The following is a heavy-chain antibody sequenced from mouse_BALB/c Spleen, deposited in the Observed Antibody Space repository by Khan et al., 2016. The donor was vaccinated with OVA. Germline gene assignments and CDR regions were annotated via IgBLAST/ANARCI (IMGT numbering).Heavy chain of an antibody. D-gene: IGHD1-1*01. Sequence: VELVESGGDLVKPGGSLKLSCAASGFTFSDYGMSWVRQTPEKRLEWVATISRGGSFTYYLDSVKGRFTISRDSAKNTLNLQMSSLRSEDTAMYYCTRTPGYYGSNYFDQWGQGTSLTVSS. J-gene: IGHJ2*03. CDR1: GFTFSDYG. CDR3: TRTPGYYGSNYFDQ. V-gene: IGHV5-9-3*01. CDR2: ISRGGSFT.